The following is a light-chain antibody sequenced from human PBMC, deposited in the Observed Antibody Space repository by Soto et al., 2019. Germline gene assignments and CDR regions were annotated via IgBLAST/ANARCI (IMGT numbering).Light chain of an antibody. CDR3: QQYNNSPPYT. J-gene: IGKJ2*01. CDR2: GAS. CDR1: QSVSSN. V-gene: IGKV3-15*01. Sequence: EIVLMQSPATLSVSPGERATLSCRASQSVSSNLAWYQQKPGQAPRLLIYGASTRATGIPARFSGSGSGTDFTLTISSLQSEDFAVYYGQQYNNSPPYTFGQGTKLEIK.